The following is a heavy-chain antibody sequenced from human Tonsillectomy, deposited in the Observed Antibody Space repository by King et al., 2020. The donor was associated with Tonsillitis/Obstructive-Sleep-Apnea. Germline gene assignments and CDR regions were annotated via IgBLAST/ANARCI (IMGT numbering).Heavy chain of an antibody. V-gene: IGHV4-59*01. Sequence: QLQESGPGLVEPSETLSLTCTVSGGSISSYYWTWIRQPPGKGLEWIGYIYYSGSTNCNPSLKSRVTISVDTSKNQFSLKLSSVTAADTAVYYCASERSGYPYFFDYWGQGTLVTVSS. CDR1: GGSISSYY. CDR2: IYYSGST. J-gene: IGHJ4*02. CDR3: ASERSGYPYFFDY. D-gene: IGHD3-3*01.